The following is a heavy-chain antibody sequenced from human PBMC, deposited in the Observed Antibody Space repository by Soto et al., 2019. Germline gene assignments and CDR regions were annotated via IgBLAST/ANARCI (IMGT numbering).Heavy chain of an antibody. D-gene: IGHD6-19*01. CDR1: GYTFTTYY. CDR3: ARVAVTGSFDY. J-gene: IGHJ4*02. V-gene: IGHV1-46*03. Sequence: QVQLVQSGAEVKKPGASVKVSCKASGYTFTTYYMHWVRQAPGQGLEWMGIINPSGGSTTYAQKFQGRVTMTRDTSTSTVYMELSSLRSEDTAVYYCARVAVTGSFDYWGQGTLVTVSS. CDR2: INPSGGST.